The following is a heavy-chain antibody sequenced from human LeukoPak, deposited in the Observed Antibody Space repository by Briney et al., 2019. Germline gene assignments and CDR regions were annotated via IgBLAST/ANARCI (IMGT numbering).Heavy chain of an antibody. V-gene: IGHV6-1*01. CDR2: TYYRSKWYN. CDR3: TRGSIFDM. CDR1: GDSVSSNNSS. D-gene: IGHD4-11*01. J-gene: IGHJ3*02. Sequence: SQTLSLTCAISGDSVSSNNSSWNWIRQSPSRGLEWLGRTYYRSKWYNDYAGSVKSRIIINPDTSRNQLSLQLNSVTPEDTAVYYCTRGSIFDMWGQGTMVSVSS.